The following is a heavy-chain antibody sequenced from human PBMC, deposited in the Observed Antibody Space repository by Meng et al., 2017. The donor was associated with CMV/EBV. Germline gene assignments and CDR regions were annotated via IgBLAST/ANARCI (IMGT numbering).Heavy chain of an antibody. CDR2: IHYTGRA. CDR3: AERGGGY. CDR1: GVSIRTHY. J-gene: IGHJ4*02. D-gene: IGHD1-1*01. Sequence: QVQLQQSGPGLVKPSEPLSLTCRVSGVSIRTHYWSWVRRTPGKGLEWIASIHYTGRANYSPSLKSRLTISVDTSDSQLSLKLSSVTPADTAMYYCAERGGGYWGQGILVTVSS. V-gene: IGHV4-59*11.